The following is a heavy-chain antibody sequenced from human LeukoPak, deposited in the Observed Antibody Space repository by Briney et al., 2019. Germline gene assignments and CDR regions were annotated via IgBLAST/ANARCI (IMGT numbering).Heavy chain of an antibody. CDR3: ARVLAAAGTGAFDI. Sequence: SVKVSCMASGGTFSSYTISWVRQAPGQGLEWMGRIIPILGIANYAQKFQGRVTITADKSTSTAYMELSSLRSEDTAVYYCARVLAAAGTGAFDIWGQGTMVTVSS. CDR2: IIPILGIA. CDR1: GGTFSSYT. V-gene: IGHV1-69*02. D-gene: IGHD6-13*01. J-gene: IGHJ3*02.